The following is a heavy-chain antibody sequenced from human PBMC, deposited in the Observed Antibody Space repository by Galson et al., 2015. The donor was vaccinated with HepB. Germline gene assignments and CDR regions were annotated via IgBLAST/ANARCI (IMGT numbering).Heavy chain of an antibody. CDR2: INTNTGNP. Sequence: SVKVSCKASGYTFTSYAMNWVRQAPGQGLEWMGWINTNTGNPTYAQGFTGRFVFSLDTSVSTAYLQISSLKAEDTAVYYCARKAVYTYGSGIWVFDYWGQGTLVTVSS. CDR1: GYTFTSYA. V-gene: IGHV7-4-1*02. D-gene: IGHD3-10*01. CDR3: ARKAVYTYGSGIWVFDY. J-gene: IGHJ4*02.